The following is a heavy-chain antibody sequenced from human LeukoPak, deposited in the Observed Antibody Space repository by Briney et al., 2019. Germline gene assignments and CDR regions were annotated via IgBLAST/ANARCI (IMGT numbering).Heavy chain of an antibody. CDR1: XYXFTGXX. J-gene: IGHJ4*02. CDR2: XXXNSGGT. Sequence: XYXFTGXXXXWVRXXPXQXXXXXXXXXXNSGGTNYAQKFQGRVTMTRDTSISTAYMELSRLRSDDTAVYYCARDRDDSSGYYRETLFDYWGQGTLVTVSS. V-gene: IGHV1-2*02. D-gene: IGHD3-22*01. CDR3: ARDRDDSSGYYRETLFDY.